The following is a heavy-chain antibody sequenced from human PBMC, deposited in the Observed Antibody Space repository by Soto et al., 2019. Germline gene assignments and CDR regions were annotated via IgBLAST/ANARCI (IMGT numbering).Heavy chain of an antibody. Sequence: QVHLVQSGVEVKTPGASVKVSCQASGYTFFTYDISWVRQAPGQGLEWMGWISTYSGYTKYAQKFQGRVTMTTDTSTTTAYLELRSLRSDDTAVYYCARHHGPTTSENGFDPWGQGTLVTVSS. V-gene: IGHV1-18*01. CDR1: GYTFFTYD. CDR3: ARHHGPTTSENGFDP. D-gene: IGHD5-12*01. J-gene: IGHJ5*02. CDR2: ISTYSGYT.